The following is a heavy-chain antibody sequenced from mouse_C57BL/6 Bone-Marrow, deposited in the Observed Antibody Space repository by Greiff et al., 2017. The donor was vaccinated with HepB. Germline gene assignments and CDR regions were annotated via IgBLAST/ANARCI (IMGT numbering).Heavy chain of an antibody. CDR3: ARESNYGAMGY. CDR1: GFTFSDYY. D-gene: IGHD2-5*01. V-gene: IGHV5-16*01. Sequence: DVKLVESEGGLVQPGSSMKLSCTASGFTFSDYYMAWVRQVPEKGLEWVANINYDGSSTYYLDSLKSRFIISRDNAKNILYLQMSSLKSEDTATYYCARESNYGAMGYWGQGTSVTVSS. CDR2: INYDGSST. J-gene: IGHJ4*01.